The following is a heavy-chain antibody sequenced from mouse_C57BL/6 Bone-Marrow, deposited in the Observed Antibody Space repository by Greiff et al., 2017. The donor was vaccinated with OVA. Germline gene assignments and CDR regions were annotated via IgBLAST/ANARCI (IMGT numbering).Heavy chain of an antibody. J-gene: IGHJ3*01. CDR2: IWSGGST. Sequence: VKLVESGPGLVQPSQSLSITCTVSGFSLTSYGVHWVRQSPGKGLEWLGVIWSGGSTDYNAAFISRLSISKDNSKSQVFFKMNSLQADDTAIYYCAREGGYYYGSSYQAWFAYWGQGTLVTVSA. V-gene: IGHV2-2*01. CDR3: AREGGYYYGSSYQAWFAY. CDR1: GFSLTSYG. D-gene: IGHD1-1*01.